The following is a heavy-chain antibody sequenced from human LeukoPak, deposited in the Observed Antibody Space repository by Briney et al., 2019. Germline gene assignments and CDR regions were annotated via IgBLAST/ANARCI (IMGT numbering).Heavy chain of an antibody. CDR1: GYTFTSYG. Sequence: ASVKVSCKASGYTFTSYGISWVRQAPGQGLEWMGWISAYNGNTNYAQKLQGRVTMTTDTSTSTAYMELSSLGSEDTAVYYCARVPDSSGYYYQPYFDYWGQGTLVTVSS. CDR3: ARVPDSSGYYYQPYFDY. J-gene: IGHJ4*02. D-gene: IGHD3-22*01. CDR2: ISAYNGNT. V-gene: IGHV1-18*01.